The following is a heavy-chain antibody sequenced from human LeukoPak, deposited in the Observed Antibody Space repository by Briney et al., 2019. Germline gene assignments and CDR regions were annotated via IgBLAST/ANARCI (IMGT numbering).Heavy chain of an antibody. Sequence: GGSLRLSCAASGFSFTNYWMSWVRQAPGKGLEWVANVKEDGTAKQYVDSVKGRFTISRDNAKNSLYLQMDSLRAEDTAVYYCVSQEVVPHWGQGTLVSVSS. CDR1: GFSFTNYW. V-gene: IGHV3-7*01. J-gene: IGHJ4*02. CDR3: VSQEVVPH. D-gene: IGHD2-15*01. CDR2: VKEDGTAK.